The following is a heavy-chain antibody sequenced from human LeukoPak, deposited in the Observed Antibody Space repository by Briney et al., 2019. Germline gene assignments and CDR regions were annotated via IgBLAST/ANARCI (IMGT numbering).Heavy chain of an antibody. CDR2: IYHSGST. CDR1: GGSIGSSSYY. D-gene: IGHD3-10*01. Sequence: KPSETLSLTCTVSGGSIGSSSYYWGWIRQPPGQGLEWIGTIYHSGSTTYNPSLKSRVTVSLDKSKNQFSLRVTSVTAADTAVYYCARYVPVNYGSGSYFRNWGQGTLVTVSS. V-gene: IGHV4-39*07. CDR3: ARYVPVNYGSGSYFRN. J-gene: IGHJ4*02.